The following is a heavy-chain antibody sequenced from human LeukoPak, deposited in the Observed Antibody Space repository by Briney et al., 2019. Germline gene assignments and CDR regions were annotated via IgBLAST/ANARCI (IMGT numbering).Heavy chain of an antibody. J-gene: IGHJ3*01. CDR3: ARYGSYLVAIDF. CDR2: INEEGSER. D-gene: IGHD1-26*01. Sequence: RCLRLSCAVSGFTSTTFWMSWVGQPATNGLGWVAYINEEGSERYYVGSMEGRFTISRDNAEKSLFLQRHNLTAEDTSLYYCARYGSYLVAIDFWGQGTLVTVAS. CDR1: GFTSTTFW. V-gene: IGHV3-7*01.